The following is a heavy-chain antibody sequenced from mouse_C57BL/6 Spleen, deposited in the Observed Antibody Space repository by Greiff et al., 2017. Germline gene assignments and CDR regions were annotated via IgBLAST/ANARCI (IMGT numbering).Heavy chain of an antibody. CDR2: INPNNGGT. CDR3: ARKGNPYYGSSYGY. J-gene: IGHJ2*01. Sequence: EVQLQQSGPELVKPGASVKISCKASGYTFTDYYMNWVKQSHGKSLEWIGDINPNNGGTSYNQKFKGKATLTVDKSSSTAYMERRSLTSEDSAVYYCARKGNPYYGSSYGYWGQGTTLTVSS. V-gene: IGHV1-26*01. D-gene: IGHD1-1*01. CDR1: GYTFTDYY.